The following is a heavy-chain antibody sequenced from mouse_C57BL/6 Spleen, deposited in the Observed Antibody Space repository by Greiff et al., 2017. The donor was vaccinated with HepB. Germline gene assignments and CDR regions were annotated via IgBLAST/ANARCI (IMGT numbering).Heavy chain of an antibody. D-gene: IGHD1-1*01. J-gene: IGHJ2*01. V-gene: IGHV1-64*01. CDR3: ARYLITTVLDY. CDR1: GYTFTSYW. CDR2: IHPNSGST. Sequence: QVQLQQPGAELVKPGASVKLSCKASGYTFTSYWMHWVKQRPGQGLEWIGMIHPNSGSTNYNEKFKSKATLTVDKSSSTAYMQLSSLTSEDYAVYYCARYLITTVLDYWGQGTTLTVSS.